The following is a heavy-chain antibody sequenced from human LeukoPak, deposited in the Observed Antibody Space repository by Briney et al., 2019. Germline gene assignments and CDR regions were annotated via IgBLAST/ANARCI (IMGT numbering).Heavy chain of an antibody. CDR2: INPNSGGT. V-gene: IGHV1-2*06. CDR3: ARKGSTAGGGYYYMDV. Sequence: ASVKVSCKTSGYTFTDYYMHWVRQAPGQGLEWMGRINPNSGGTSYAQKFQGRVTMTRDTSISTAYMGLSRLRSDDTAVYYCARKGSTAGGGYYYMDVWGKGTTVTVSS. CDR1: GYTFTDYY. J-gene: IGHJ6*03. D-gene: IGHD2-2*01.